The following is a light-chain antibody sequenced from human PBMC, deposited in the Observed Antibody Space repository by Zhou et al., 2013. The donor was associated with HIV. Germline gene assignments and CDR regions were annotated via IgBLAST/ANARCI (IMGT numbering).Light chain of an antibody. CDR2: AAS. CDR1: QGISSY. J-gene: IGKJ1*01. Sequence: DIQMTQSPFSLSASEGDRVTITCRASQGISSYLAWYQQKPGKAPKLLIYAASTLQSGVPSRFSGSGSGTEFTLTISSLQPDDFATYYCQQYNSYSWTFGQGPRWQS. CDR3: QQYNSYSWT. V-gene: IGKV1-9*01.